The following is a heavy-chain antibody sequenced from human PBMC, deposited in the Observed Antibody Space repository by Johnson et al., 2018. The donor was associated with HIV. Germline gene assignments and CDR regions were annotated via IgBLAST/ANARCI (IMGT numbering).Heavy chain of an antibody. D-gene: IGHD5-18*01. CDR2: ISYDGGNK. J-gene: IGHJ3*02. CDR1: GFTFSSYG. V-gene: IGHV3-30*03. Sequence: QVLLVESGGGVVQPGRSLRLSCAASGFTFSSYGMHWVRQAPGKGLEWVAVISYDGGNKYYADSVKGRFTISRDNSKNTLYLQMNSLRVEDTAVYYCARDHGQLWLLPAFDIWGQGTMVTVSS. CDR3: ARDHGQLWLLPAFDI.